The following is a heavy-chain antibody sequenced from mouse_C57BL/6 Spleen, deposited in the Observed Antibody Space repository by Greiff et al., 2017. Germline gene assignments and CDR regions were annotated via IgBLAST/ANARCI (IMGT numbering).Heavy chain of an antibody. J-gene: IGHJ4*01. CDR2: IDPSDSYT. Sequence: QVQLQQPGAELVKPGASVKLSCKASGYTFTSYWMQWVKQRPGQGLEWIGEIDPSDSYTNYNQKFKGKATLTVDTSSSTAYMQLSSLTSEDSAVYYCARLDYGPTYYAMDYWGKGTSVTVSS. V-gene: IGHV1-50*01. D-gene: IGHD2-4*01. CDR3: ARLDYGPTYYAMDY. CDR1: GYTFTSYW.